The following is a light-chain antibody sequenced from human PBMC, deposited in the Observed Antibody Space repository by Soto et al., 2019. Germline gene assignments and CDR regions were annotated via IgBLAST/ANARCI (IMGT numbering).Light chain of an antibody. V-gene: IGKV2-30*01. CDR1: QSLVNSDGNTY. Sequence: DVVMTQSPLSLPVTLGQPASISCRSSQSLVNSDGNTYLNWFQQRPGQSPRRLIYKVSNRDSGVPNRFSGSGSGTDITLRISRVEAEDVEGYYCMQGAHWPFTFGPGTKVDIE. CDR3: MQGAHWPFT. CDR2: KVS. J-gene: IGKJ3*01.